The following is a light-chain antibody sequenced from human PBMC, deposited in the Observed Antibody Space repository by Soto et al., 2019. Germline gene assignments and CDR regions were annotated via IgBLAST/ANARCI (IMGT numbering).Light chain of an antibody. CDR3: CSYAGRYIYV. V-gene: IGLV2-11*01. J-gene: IGLJ1*01. Sequence: QSVLTQPRSVSGSPGQSVTISCTGTNSDVGAYNYVSWYQQHPGKAPKLMIYDVSKRPSGVPDRFSGSKSGNTASLTISGLQAEDEADYYCCSYAGRYIYVFGTATKVTVL. CDR1: NSDVGAYNY. CDR2: DVS.